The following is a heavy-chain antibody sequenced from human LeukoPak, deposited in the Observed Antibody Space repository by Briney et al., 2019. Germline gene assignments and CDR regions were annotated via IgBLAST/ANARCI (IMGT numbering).Heavy chain of an antibody. CDR2: IIPIFGTA. CDR1: GGTFSSYA. CDR3: AREYDSSGYPPFPSAFDI. V-gene: IGHV1-69*13. Sequence: GASVKVSCKASGGTFSSYAISWVRQAPGQGLEWMGGIIPIFGTANYAQKFQGRVTITADESTSTAYMELSSLRSEDTAVYYCAREYDSSGYPPFPSAFDIWGQGTMVTVSS. J-gene: IGHJ3*02. D-gene: IGHD3-22*01.